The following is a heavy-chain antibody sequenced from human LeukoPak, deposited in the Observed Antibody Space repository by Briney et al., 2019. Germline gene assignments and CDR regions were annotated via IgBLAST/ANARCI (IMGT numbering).Heavy chain of an antibody. CDR3: AKASWVSSADAVL. V-gene: IGHV3-23*01. CDR2: LRGDGET. CDR1: GFTFSRYA. D-gene: IGHD3-3*01. Sequence: GGSLRLSCAASGFTFSRYAMSWVRQAPARGLEWVSSLRGDGETFYGDSVKGRFTLSRDESRNTVYLQMNNLRVEDTAVYFCAKASWVSSADAVLWGQGTVVTVSS. J-gene: IGHJ4*02.